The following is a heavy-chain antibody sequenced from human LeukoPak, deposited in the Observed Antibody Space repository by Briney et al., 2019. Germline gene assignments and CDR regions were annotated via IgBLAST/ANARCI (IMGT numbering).Heavy chain of an antibody. CDR1: GGSISSYY. CDR2: IYTSGST. D-gene: IGHD4-23*01. Sequence: TSETLSLTCTVSGGSISSYYWSWIRQPAGKGLEWIGRIYTSGSTNYNPSLKSRVTISVDTSKNQFSLKLSSVTAADTAVYYCARGGYQAAVGLRGRYGGRALGHWGQGTLVTVSS. J-gene: IGHJ4*02. V-gene: IGHV4-4*07. CDR3: ARGGYQAAVGLRGRYGGRALGH.